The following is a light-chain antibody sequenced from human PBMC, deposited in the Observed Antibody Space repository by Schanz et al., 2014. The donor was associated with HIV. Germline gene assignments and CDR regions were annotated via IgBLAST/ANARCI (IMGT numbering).Light chain of an antibody. Sequence: DIQLSQSPSFLSASVGDRVTVTCRASQDISTYLAWYQQKPGKVPKLLIYAASTLQPGVPSRFRGSGSGTDFTLTISSLQPEDVATYYCQKYSTVPPTFGQGTKVELK. CDR3: QKYSTVPPT. J-gene: IGKJ1*01. CDR2: AAS. CDR1: QDISTY. V-gene: IGKV1-27*01.